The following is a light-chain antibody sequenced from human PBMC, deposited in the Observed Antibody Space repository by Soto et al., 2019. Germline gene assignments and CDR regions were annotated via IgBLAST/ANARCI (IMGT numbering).Light chain of an antibody. CDR3: QQYNDWPPWT. J-gene: IGKJ1*01. Sequence: EVMLIQSPATLSMSPGERATLSCMASETVATNLAWYQQKPGQAPRLLISGASTRAAGISDRFRGGGSGTDFTLTISSLQSEDFAVYYCQQYNDWPPWTFGQGTKVDI. CDR2: GAS. V-gene: IGKV3-15*01. CDR1: ETVATN.